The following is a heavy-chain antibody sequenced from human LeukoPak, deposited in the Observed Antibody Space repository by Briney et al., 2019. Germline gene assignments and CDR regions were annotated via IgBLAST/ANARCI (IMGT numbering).Heavy chain of an antibody. CDR2: INPSGGST. V-gene: IGHV1-46*02. D-gene: IGHD4-17*01. CDR1: GYTXNSYY. Sequence: ASVKVSCKASGYTXNSYYMHGVRQAPGQGLEWMGIINPSGGSTSYAQKFQGRVTMTRDTSTSTVYMELSSLRSEDTAVYYCARESYGEEDNWGQGALVTVSS. CDR3: ARESYGEEDN. J-gene: IGHJ4*02.